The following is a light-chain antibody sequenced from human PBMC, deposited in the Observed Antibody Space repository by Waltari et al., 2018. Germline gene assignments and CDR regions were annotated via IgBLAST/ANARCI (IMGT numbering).Light chain of an antibody. J-gene: IGLJ3*02. CDR2: IND. CDR1: SSNIGRNT. CDR3: AVWDDSLSAWL. V-gene: IGLV1-44*01. Sequence: QSVLTQPPSASGTPGQRVTISCSGSSSNIGRNTVNWYQHFPGTAPKLVIYINDQGPSGVPDRFSGSKSGTSASLAISGLQSDDEAEYSCAVWDDSLSAWLFGGGTKLAVL.